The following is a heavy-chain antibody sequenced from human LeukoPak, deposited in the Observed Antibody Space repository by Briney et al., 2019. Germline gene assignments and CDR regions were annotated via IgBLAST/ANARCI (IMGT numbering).Heavy chain of an antibody. CDR2: IYHSGST. J-gene: IGHJ4*02. CDR1: GGSISSSNW. Sequence: SGTLSLTCAVSGGSISSSNWWSWVRQPPGKGLEWIGEIYHSGSTNYNPSLKSRVTISVDKSKNQFSLKLSSVTAADTAVYYCARSEGMATITYFDYWGQGTLVTVSS. CDR3: ARSEGMATITYFDY. V-gene: IGHV4-4*02. D-gene: IGHD5-24*01.